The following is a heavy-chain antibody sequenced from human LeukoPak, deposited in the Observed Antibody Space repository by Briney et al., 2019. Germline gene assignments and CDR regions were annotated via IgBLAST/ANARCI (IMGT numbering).Heavy chain of an antibody. J-gene: IGHJ5*02. CDR2: IRSKAYGGTT. CDR1: GFTFGDYA. V-gene: IGHV3-49*04. Sequence: PGRSLRLSCTASGFTFGDYAMSWVHQAPGKGLEWVGFIRSKAYGGTTEYAASVKGRFTISRDDSKSIAYLQMNSLKTEDTAVYYCTKESSGWYEGWFDPWGQGTLVTVSS. D-gene: IGHD6-19*01. CDR3: TKESSGWYEGWFDP.